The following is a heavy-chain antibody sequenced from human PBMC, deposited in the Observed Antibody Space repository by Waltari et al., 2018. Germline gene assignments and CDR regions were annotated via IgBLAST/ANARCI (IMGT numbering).Heavy chain of an antibody. CDR2: ISSSSSYI. V-gene: IGHV3-21*01. CDR3: ARDIVVVPAYYYYYMDV. Sequence: VQLVESGGGLVKPGGSLRLSCAASGFTFSSYSMNWVRQAPGKGLEWVSSISSSSSYIYYADSVKGRFTISRDNAKNSLYLQMNSLRAEDTAVYYCARDIVVVPAYYYYYMDVWGKGTTVTVSS. J-gene: IGHJ6*03. CDR1: GFTFSSYS. D-gene: IGHD2-2*01.